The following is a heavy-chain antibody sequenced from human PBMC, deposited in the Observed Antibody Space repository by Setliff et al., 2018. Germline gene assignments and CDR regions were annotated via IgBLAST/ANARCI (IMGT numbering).Heavy chain of an antibody. V-gene: IGHV1-18*01. J-gene: IGHJ4*02. CDR1: GYTINNYG. Sequence: ASVKVSCKASGYTINNYGITWVRQAPGQGLEWMGWINNYSFKTTYPQKFLDRVTVTTDTSATTAYMELKNLRSDDTAVYYCARINFYVSSGYYYAPDFWGQGTLVTVSS. CDR2: INNYSFKT. D-gene: IGHD3-22*01. CDR3: ARINFYVSSGYYYAPDF.